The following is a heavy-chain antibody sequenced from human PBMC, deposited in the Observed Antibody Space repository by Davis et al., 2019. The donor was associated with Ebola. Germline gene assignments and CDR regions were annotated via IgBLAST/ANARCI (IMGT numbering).Heavy chain of an antibody. Sequence: GESLKISCAASGFTFSSYAMSWVRQAPGKGLEWVSAISGSGGSTYYADSVKGRFTISRDNSKNSLYLQMNSLRAEDTAVYYCASLFGPAGWGQGTLVTVSS. CDR1: GFTFSSYA. V-gene: IGHV3-23*01. D-gene: IGHD2-2*01. CDR2: ISGSGGST. CDR3: ASLFGPAG. J-gene: IGHJ4*02.